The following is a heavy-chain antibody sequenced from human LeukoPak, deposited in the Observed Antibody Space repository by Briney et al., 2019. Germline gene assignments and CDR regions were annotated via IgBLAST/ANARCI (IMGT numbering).Heavy chain of an antibody. D-gene: IGHD2-15*01. CDR3: AREVGPCSGGSCYHADY. CDR2: MNPNSGNT. Sequence: ASVTLSCKASGYTCTSYDINWVRHATGQGLELMGWMNPNSGNTGYAQKFQGRVTMTRNNTISTAYMELSSLRSEDTAVYYCAREVGPCSGGSCYHADYWGQGTLVTVSS. J-gene: IGHJ4*02. CDR1: GYTCTSYD. V-gene: IGHV1-8*01.